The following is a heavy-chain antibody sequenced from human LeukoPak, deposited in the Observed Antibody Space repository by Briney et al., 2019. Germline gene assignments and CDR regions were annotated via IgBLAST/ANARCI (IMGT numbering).Heavy chain of an antibody. CDR1: GFTFSSYW. J-gene: IGHJ6*02. V-gene: IGHV3-7*01. Sequence: GGSLRLSCAASGFTFSSYWMSWVRQAPGKGLEWAASIKQDGSEKYYVDSVKGRFTISRDNAKNSLYLQMNSLRAEDTAVYYCARCDVPYYYYGMDVWGQGTTVTVSS. CDR3: ARCDVPYYYYGMDV. CDR2: IKQDGSEK. D-gene: IGHD2-21*02.